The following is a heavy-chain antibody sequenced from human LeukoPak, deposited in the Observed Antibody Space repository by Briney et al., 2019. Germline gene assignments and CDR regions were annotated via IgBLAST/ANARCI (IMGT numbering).Heavy chain of an antibody. CDR3: AKPINHPYCSSTGCYSFDY. Sequence: GGSLRLSCAASGFTFSSYAMSWVRQAPGKGLEWVSAISGSGGSTYYADSVKGRFTISRGNSKNTLYLQMNSLRAEDTAVYYCAKPINHPYCSSTGCYSFDYWGQGTLVTVSS. CDR2: ISGSGGST. CDR1: GFTFSSYA. J-gene: IGHJ4*02. V-gene: IGHV3-23*01. D-gene: IGHD2-2*01.